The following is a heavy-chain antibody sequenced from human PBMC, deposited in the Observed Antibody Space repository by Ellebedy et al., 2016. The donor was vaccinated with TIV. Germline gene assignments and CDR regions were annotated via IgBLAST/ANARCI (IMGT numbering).Heavy chain of an antibody. D-gene: IGHD2-2*02. Sequence: MPSETLSLTCAVYGVSFNNYYWSWIRQFPGKGLEWIGEFNLRGTPNYNPSLKSRVTISVDTSKNWFSLKLNSVTAADTAVYYCAKWTIGYCSSASCYTGDYWGQGTRVTVSS. CDR3: AKWTIGYCSSASCYTGDY. CDR2: FNLRGTP. CDR1: GVSFNNYY. V-gene: IGHV4-34*01. J-gene: IGHJ4*02.